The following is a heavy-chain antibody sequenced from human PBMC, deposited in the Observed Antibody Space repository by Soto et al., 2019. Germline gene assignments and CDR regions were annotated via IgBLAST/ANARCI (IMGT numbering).Heavy chain of an antibody. D-gene: IGHD5-12*01. Sequence: QVQLVESGGGVVQPGRSLRLSCAASGFTFRNYGMHWVRQAPAKGLEWVALVWYDGGNKNYVDSVKGRFTIPRDNSKNTLYLKRTSLRDEDTAVYYFVRAAGYSGNDYVYYYGMDVWGQGTTVTVSS. V-gene: IGHV3-33*01. CDR2: VWYDGGNK. CDR1: GFTFRNYG. J-gene: IGHJ6*02. CDR3: VRAAGYSGNDYVYYYGMDV.